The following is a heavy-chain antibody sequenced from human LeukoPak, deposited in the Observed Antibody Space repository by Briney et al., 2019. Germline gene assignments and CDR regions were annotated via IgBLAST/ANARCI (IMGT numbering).Heavy chain of an antibody. D-gene: IGHD2-2*02. CDR1: GFTFSSYW. CDR3: ARGGGPAAIPYNWFDP. J-gene: IGHJ5*02. Sequence: GGSLRLSYAASGFTFSSYWMSWVRQAPGKGLEWVANIKQDGSEKYYVDSVKGRFTISRDNAKNSLYLQMNSLRAEDTAVYYCARGGGPAAIPYNWFDPWGQGTLVTVSS. CDR2: IKQDGSEK. V-gene: IGHV3-7*01.